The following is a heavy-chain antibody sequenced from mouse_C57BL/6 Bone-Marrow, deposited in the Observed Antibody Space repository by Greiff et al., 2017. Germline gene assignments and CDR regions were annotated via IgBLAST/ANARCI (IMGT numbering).Heavy chain of an antibody. V-gene: IGHV1-69*01. CDR2: IAPSDSYA. J-gene: IGHJ2*01. D-gene: IGHD1-1*01. Sequence: QVQLQQPEAELVMPGASVKLSCKASGYTFTSYWMPWVTQRPGQGLEWIGEIAPSDSYANCNPKFIGKSTLTVDKSSSPAYMQLSRLTSEDSEVYYCASVERYYCDHWGQGTTRSVSS. CDR1: GYTFTSYW. CDR3: ASVERYYCDH.